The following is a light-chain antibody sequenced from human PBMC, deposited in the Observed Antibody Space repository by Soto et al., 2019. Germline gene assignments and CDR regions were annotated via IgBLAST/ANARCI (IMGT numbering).Light chain of an antibody. CDR3: QQYYIYPPT. Sequence: AIRMTQSPSSFSASTGDRVTITCRASQSIGTYLAWYQQIPGRAPKLLIFAASTLQRGVPSRFSGSGSGTEFTLTISCLQCEDFATYYCQQYYIYPPTFGGGTKVEIK. CDR1: QSIGTY. J-gene: IGKJ4*01. CDR2: AAS. V-gene: IGKV1-8*01.